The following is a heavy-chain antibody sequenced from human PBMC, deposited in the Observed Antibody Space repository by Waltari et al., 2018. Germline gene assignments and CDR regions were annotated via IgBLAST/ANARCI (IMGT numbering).Heavy chain of an antibody. V-gene: IGHV3-21*01. CDR3: ARDNQDWYDSSGSPNAFDI. CDR1: GFTFSSYS. Sequence: EVQLVESGGGLVKPGGSLRLSCAASGFTFSSYSMNWVRQAPGKGLEWVSSISSSSSYIYYADSGKGRFTISRDNAKNSLYLQMNSLRAEDTAVYYCARDNQDWYDSSGSPNAFDIWGQGTMVTVSS. CDR2: ISSSSSYI. J-gene: IGHJ3*02. D-gene: IGHD3-22*01.